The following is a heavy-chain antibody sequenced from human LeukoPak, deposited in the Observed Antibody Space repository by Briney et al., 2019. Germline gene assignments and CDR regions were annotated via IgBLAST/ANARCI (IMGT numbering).Heavy chain of an antibody. D-gene: IGHD5-24*01. V-gene: IGHV3-48*03. J-gene: IGHJ5*02. CDR1: GLTFSSYE. Sequence: PGGSLRLSCAASGLTFSSYEMNWVRQAPGKGLEWVSYISSSGSTIYYADSVKGRFTISRDNAKNSLYLQMNSLRAEDTAVYYCARDLRDGYNWWFDPWGQGTLVTVSS. CDR2: ISSSGSTI. CDR3: ARDLRDGYNWWFDP.